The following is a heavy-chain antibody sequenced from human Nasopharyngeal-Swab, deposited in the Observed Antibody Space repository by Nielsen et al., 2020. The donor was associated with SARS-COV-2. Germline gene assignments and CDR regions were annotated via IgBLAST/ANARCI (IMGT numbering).Heavy chain of an antibody. V-gene: IGHV3-23*01. D-gene: IGHD1-1*01. CDR2: IRYDGGRT. Sequence: GESLKISCVASGFSFASYAMNWVRQAPGKGLEWVSAIRYDGGRTDYADSVKGRFTISRDNSKNTLFLQMDSLTAEDTAVYYCAGAPRGPTGPPFDYWGQALLFPVSS. CDR1: GFSFASYA. CDR3: AGAPRGPTGPPFDY. J-gene: IGHJ4*02.